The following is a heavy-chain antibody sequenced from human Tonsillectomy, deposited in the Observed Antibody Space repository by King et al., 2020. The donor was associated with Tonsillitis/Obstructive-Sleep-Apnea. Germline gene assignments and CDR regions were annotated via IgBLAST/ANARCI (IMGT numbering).Heavy chain of an antibody. CDR3: AHTEYNNRWGWFDP. Sequence: TLKESGPTLVKPTQTLTLTCTFSGFSLSTGGVGVGWIRQPPGRALEWLALVYWDDDKYYSPSLKSRLTITKDTSKNQVVLTLTNMDPVDTATYYCAHTEYNNRWGWFDPWGQGTLVTVSS. D-gene: IGHD1-14*01. V-gene: IGHV2-5*02. CDR2: VYWDDDK. CDR1: GFSLSTGGVG. J-gene: IGHJ5*02.